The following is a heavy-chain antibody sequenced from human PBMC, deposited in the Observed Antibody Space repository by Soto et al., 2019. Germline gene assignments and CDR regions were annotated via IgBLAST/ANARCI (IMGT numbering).Heavy chain of an antibody. J-gene: IGHJ6*02. CDR3: ARETSQNVYSHYGMDV. V-gene: IGHV4-34*01. CDR2: INDSGTT. CDR1: GGSFSGFS. Sequence: SESLSLTGAIYGGSFSGFSRSWIRQPPGKGLEWIGEINDSGTTNYDPSLKSRVTISADSSKTHFSLRLPSVTAADTAVYYCARETSQNVYSHYGMDVWGQGTTVTVSS.